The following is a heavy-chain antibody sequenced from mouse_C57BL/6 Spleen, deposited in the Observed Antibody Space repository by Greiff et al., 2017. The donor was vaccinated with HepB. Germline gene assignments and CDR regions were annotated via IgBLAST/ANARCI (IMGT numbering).Heavy chain of an antibody. CDR1: GYTFTDYY. J-gene: IGHJ3*01. V-gene: IGHV1-26*01. D-gene: IGHD2-2*01. Sequence: EVMLRQSGPELVKPGASVKISCKASGYTFTDYYMNWVKQSHGKSLEWIGDINPNNGGTSYNQKFKGKATMTADKSSSTAYMELRSLTSEDSAVYYCAREGGYDEFADWGQETLVTVSA. CDR2: INPNNGGT. CDR3: AREGGYDEFAD.